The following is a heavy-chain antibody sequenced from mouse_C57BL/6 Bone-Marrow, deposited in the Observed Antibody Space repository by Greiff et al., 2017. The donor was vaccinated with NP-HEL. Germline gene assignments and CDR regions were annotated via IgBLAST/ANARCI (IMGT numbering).Heavy chain of an antibody. V-gene: IGHV1-55*01. Sequence: VQLQQPGAELVKPGASVKMSCKASGYTFTSYWITWVKQRPGQGLEWIGDIYPGSGSTNYNEKFKSKATLTVDTSSSTAYMQLSSLTSEDSAVYYCARGYYGSSYVCYWYFDVWGTGTTVTVSS. CDR1: GYTFTSYW. J-gene: IGHJ1*03. CDR2: IYPGSGST. CDR3: ARGYYGSSYVCYWYFDV. D-gene: IGHD1-1*01.